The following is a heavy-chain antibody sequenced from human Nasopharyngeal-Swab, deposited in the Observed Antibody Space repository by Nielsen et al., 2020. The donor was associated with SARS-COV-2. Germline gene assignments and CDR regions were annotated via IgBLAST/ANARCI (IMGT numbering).Heavy chain of an antibody. Sequence: SETLSLTCTVSGGSINNYYWNWIRQPPGKGLEWIGYIYYNGNSNYNPSLKSRVTMSVDTSKIQFSLKLSSVTAMDTAVYYCVREPNSGVYFDSWGQGTLVTVSS. CDR3: VREPNSGVYFDS. D-gene: IGHD5-12*01. J-gene: IGHJ4*02. CDR1: GGSINNYY. CDR2: IYYNGNS. V-gene: IGHV4-59*13.